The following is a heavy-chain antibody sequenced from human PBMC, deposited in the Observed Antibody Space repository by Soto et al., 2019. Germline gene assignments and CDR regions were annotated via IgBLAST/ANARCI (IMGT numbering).Heavy chain of an antibody. CDR2: IWYDGSNK. CDR1: GFTFSSYG. J-gene: IGHJ4*02. Sequence: QVQLVESGGGVVQPGRSLRLSCAASGFTFSSYGMHWVRQAPGKGLEWVAVIWYDGSNKYYADSVKGRFTISRDNSMDTLYLHMNSLRAEDTAVYYCARAPDRWLIYSFDYWGLGTLVTVSS. CDR3: ARAPDRWLIYSFDY. D-gene: IGHD2-15*01. V-gene: IGHV3-33*01.